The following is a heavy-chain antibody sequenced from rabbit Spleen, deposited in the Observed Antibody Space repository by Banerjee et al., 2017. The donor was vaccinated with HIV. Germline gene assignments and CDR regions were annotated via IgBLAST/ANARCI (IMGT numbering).Heavy chain of an antibody. V-gene: IGHV1S45*01. D-gene: IGHD4-2*01. J-gene: IGHJ6*01. CDR2: IYVGNGNT. CDR1: GFDFSSNW. Sequence: QQQLEESGGGLVKPGASLTLTCKASGFDFSSNWMSWVRQAPGKGLEWIAYIYVGNGNTGYASWAKGRFTISKTSSTTVTLQMTSLTAADTATYFCARESYAGFAEVGYATDYYGMDLWGPGTLVTVS. CDR3: ARESYAGFAEVGYATDYYGMDL.